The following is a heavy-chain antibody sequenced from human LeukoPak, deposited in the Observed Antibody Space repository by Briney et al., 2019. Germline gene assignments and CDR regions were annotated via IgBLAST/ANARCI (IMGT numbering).Heavy chain of an antibody. CDR1: GGSISGTSYY. CDR2: IYYSGST. CDR3: ARQTGSGLFILP. J-gene: IGHJ4*02. V-gene: IGHV4-39*01. Sequence: SETLSLTCTVSGGSISGTSYYWGWIRQPPGKGLEWIGSIYYSGSTYYNPSLKSRVTISVDTSKNQFSLKLSSVTAADTAVYYCARQTGSGLFILPGGQGTLVTVSS. D-gene: IGHD3/OR15-3a*01.